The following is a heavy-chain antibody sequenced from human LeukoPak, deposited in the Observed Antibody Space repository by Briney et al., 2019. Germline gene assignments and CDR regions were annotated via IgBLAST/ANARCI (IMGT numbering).Heavy chain of an antibody. D-gene: IGHD3-10*01. V-gene: IGHV4-31*03. Sequence: SQTLSLTCTVSGGSISSGGYYWSWIRQHPGKGLEWIGYIYYSGSTNYNPSLKSRVTISVDTSKNQFSLKLSSVTAADTAVYYCARGRYYGSGSTNYWGQGTLVTVSS. CDR2: IYYSGST. CDR1: GGSISSGGYY. J-gene: IGHJ4*02. CDR3: ARGRYYGSGSTNY.